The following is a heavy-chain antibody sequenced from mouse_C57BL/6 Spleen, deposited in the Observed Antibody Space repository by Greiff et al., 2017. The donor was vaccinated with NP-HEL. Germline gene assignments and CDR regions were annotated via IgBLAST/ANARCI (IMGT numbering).Heavy chain of an antibody. CDR2: INPNNGGT. D-gene: IGHD2-3*01. CDR1: GYTFTDYN. J-gene: IGHJ3*01. Sequence: DVKLQESGPELVKPGASVKIPCKASGYTFTDYNMDWVKQSHGKSLEWIGDINPNNGGTIYNQKFKGKATLTVDKSSSTAYMELLSLTSEDTAVYYCARTDGYHPPWFAYWGQGTLVTVSA. CDR3: ARTDGYHPPWFAY. V-gene: IGHV1-18*01.